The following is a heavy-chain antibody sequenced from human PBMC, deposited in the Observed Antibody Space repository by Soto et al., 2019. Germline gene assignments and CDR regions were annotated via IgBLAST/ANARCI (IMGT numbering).Heavy chain of an antibody. D-gene: IGHD3-3*01. CDR1: GGSFSGYY. J-gene: IGHJ6*02. CDR2: INHSGST. Sequence: LSLTCAVYGGSFSGYYWSWIRQPPGKGLEWIGEINHSGSTNYNPSLKSRVTISVDTSKNQFSLKLSSVTAADTAVYYCARGGVYDFWSAYYYYYGMDVWGQGTTVTVSS. CDR3: ARGGVYDFWSAYYYYYGMDV. V-gene: IGHV4-34*01.